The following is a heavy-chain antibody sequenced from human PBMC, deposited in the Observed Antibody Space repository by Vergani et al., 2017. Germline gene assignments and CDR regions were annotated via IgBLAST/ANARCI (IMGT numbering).Heavy chain of an antibody. D-gene: IGHD2-2*01. CDR3: ARDSRYCSSTSCYVGRYWFDP. Sequence: QVQLVQSGAEVKKPGASVKVSCKASGYTFTSYYMHWVRQAPGQGLEWMGIINPSGGSTSYAQKFQGRVTMIRDTSTSTVYMELSSLRSEDTAVYYCARDSRYCSSTSCYVGRYWFDPWGQGTLVTVSS. V-gene: IGHV1-46*01. CDR2: INPSGGST. J-gene: IGHJ5*02. CDR1: GYTFTSYY.